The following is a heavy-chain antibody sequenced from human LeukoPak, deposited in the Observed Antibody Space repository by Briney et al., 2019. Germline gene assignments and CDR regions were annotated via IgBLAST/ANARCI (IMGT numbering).Heavy chain of an antibody. CDR2: IAGSGGST. Sequence: GGSLRLSCGASGFTFSSYGMTWVRQAPGKGLEWVSGIAGSGGSTYYADSVKGRFTISRDNSKNTLYLQMNSLRAEDTAVYYCAKQLGYCSDGSCYFPYWGQGTLVTVSS. J-gene: IGHJ4*02. CDR1: GFTFSSYG. CDR3: AKQLGYCSDGSCYFPY. V-gene: IGHV3-23*01. D-gene: IGHD2-15*01.